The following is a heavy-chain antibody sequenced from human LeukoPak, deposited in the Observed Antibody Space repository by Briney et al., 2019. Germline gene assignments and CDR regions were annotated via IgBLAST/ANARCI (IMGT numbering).Heavy chain of an antibody. CDR3: ARVGWEMDP. Sequence: MALETLSLTCTVSGDSISGHYWGWIRQPPGKGLEWIGYVYYSGGSNYSPSLESRVAISVDTSKNQFSLKLSSVTAADTAVYYCARVGWEMDPWGQEPWSPSPQ. D-gene: IGHD1-26*01. V-gene: IGHV4-59*11. J-gene: IGHJ5*02. CDR2: VYYSGGS. CDR1: GDSISGHY.